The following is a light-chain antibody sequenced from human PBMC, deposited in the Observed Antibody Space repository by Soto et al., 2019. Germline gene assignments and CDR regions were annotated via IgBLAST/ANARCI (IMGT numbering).Light chain of an antibody. J-gene: IGKJ1*01. CDR2: GAS. CDR3: HQYDSSPAT. CDR1: QSVSSN. V-gene: IGKV3-20*01. Sequence: IVMTLSPATLSVYPGERATLSFRASQSVSSNLAWYQQKPGQAPRLLIYGASSRATDIPDRFSGSGSGTDFTLTISRLEPEDFAVYYCHQYDSSPATFGQGTKVDIK.